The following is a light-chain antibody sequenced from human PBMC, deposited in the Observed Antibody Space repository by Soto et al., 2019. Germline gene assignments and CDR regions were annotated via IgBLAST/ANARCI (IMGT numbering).Light chain of an antibody. CDR2: GAS. Sequence: EIVFTQSPGTLSLSPGERATLSCRASQSVSSSYLAWYQQKPGQAPRLLIYGASSRDTGIPDRFSGSGSGTDFTLTISSLQPEDFGTYYCHQSYTTTLTFGQGTRLEIK. CDR3: HQSYTTTLT. V-gene: IGKV3-20*01. J-gene: IGKJ5*01. CDR1: QSVSSSY.